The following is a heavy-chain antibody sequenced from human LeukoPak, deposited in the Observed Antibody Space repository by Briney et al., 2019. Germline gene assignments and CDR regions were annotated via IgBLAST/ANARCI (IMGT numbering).Heavy chain of an antibody. D-gene: IGHD2-15*01. CDR3: ARTSSVAAYLSGNYYYYYYMDV. V-gene: IGHV4-4*07. CDR1: GGSISSYY. CDR2: IYTSGST. J-gene: IGHJ6*03. Sequence: SETLSLTCTVSGGSISSYYWSWIRQPAGKGLEWIGRIYTSGSTNYNHSLKTRVTMSVDTSKNQFSLKLNSVTAADTAVYYCARTSSVAAYLSGNYYYYYYMDVWGKGTTVTVSS.